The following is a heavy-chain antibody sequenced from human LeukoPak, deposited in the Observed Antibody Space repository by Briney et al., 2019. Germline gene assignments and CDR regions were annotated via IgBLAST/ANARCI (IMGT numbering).Heavy chain of an antibody. CDR3: AKYYDSSGYYHFDY. Sequence: GGSLRLSCAASGFTFSSYAMTWVRQAPGKGLEWVSAIAGSGDSTYYADSVKGRFTISRDNSKNTLYLQMNSLRAEDTAVYYCAKYYDSSGYYHFDYWGQGTLVTVSS. V-gene: IGHV3-23*01. D-gene: IGHD3-22*01. J-gene: IGHJ4*02. CDR2: IAGSGDST. CDR1: GFTFSSYA.